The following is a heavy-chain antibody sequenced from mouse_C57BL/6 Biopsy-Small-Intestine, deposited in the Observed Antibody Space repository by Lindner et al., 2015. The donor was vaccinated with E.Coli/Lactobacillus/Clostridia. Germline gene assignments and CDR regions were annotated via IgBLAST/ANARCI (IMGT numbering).Heavy chain of an antibody. CDR1: GYSFTDYN. V-gene: IGHV1-34*02. D-gene: IGHD2-10*02. J-gene: IGHJ3*01. CDR2: INPYYGNT. Sequence: VQLQESGAELVKPGASVKMSCKVSGYSFTDYNMNWVKQSHGKSLEWIGNINPYYGNTNYNQRFKGKATLTIDKSSSTAYMELHSLTSEDSAVYYCATGGYGNYGGYWGQGTPVTVSA. CDR3: ATGGYGNYGGY.